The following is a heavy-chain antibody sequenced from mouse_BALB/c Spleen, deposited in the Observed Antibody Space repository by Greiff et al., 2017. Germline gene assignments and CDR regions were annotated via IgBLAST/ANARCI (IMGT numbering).Heavy chain of an antibody. CDR1: GDSITSGY. V-gene: IGHV3-8*02. CDR3: ARSYGNYGYYYAMDY. CDR2: ISYSGST. D-gene: IGHD2-1*01. Sequence: EVKLVESGPSLVKPSQTLSLTCSVTGDSITSGYWNWIRKFPGNKLEYMGYISYSGSTYYNPSLKSRISITRDTSKNQYYLQLNSVTTEDTATYYCARSYGNYGYYYAMDYWGQGTSVTVSS. J-gene: IGHJ4*01.